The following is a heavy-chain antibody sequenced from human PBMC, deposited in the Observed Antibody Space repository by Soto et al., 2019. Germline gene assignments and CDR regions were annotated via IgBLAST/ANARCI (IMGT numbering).Heavy chain of an antibody. CDR1: GGTFSSYA. Sequence: QVQLVQSGAEVKKPGSSVKVSCKASGGTFSSYAISWVRQAPGQGLEWMGGIIPIFGTANYAQKFQGRVTITADKSTSTAYLELSSMRSEDTAVYYCASESDKSGWFDPWGQGTRVTVSS. CDR2: IIPIFGTA. V-gene: IGHV1-69*06. CDR3: ASESDKSGWFDP. J-gene: IGHJ5*02.